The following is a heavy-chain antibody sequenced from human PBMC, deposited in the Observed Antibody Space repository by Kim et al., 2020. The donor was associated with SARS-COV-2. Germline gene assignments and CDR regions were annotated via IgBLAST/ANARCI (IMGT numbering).Heavy chain of an antibody. J-gene: IGHJ4*02. V-gene: IGHV1-18*04. CDR1: GYTFTSYG. Sequence: ASVKVSCKASGYTFTSYGISWVRQAPGQGLEWMGWISAYNGNTNYAQKLQGRVTMTTDTSTSTAYMELRSLRSDDTAVYYCARRCYYYDSSGYYDLDYWGQGTLVTVSS. CDR3: ARRCYYYDSSGYYDLDY. D-gene: IGHD3-22*01. CDR2: ISAYNGNT.